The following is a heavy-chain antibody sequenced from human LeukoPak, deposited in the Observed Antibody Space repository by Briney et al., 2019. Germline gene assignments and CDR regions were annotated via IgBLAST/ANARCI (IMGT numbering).Heavy chain of an antibody. CDR2: FDPEDGET. D-gene: IGHD3-10*01. CDR3: ATGPHYYWYFDL. V-gene: IGHV1-24*01. J-gene: IGHJ2*01. Sequence: ASVKVSCKVSGYTLTELSMHWVRQAPGKGLEWMGGFDPEDGETIYAQKFQGRVTMTEDTSTDTAYMELSSLRSEDTAVYYCATGPHYYWYFDLWGRGTLVTASS. CDR1: GYTLTELS.